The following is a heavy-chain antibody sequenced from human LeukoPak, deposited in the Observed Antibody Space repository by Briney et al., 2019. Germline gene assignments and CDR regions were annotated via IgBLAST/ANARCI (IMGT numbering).Heavy chain of an antibody. CDR2: IIPILGIA. D-gene: IGHD3-22*01. CDR3: ARERARYYDSSGYYIKYGNTAFDI. CDR1: GGTFSSYT. Sequence: SVKVSCKASGGTFSSYTISWVRQAPGQGLEWMGRIIPILGIANYAQKFQGRVTITADKSTSTANMELSSLRSEDTAVYYCARERARYYDSSGYYIKYGNTAFDIWGQGTMVTVSS. J-gene: IGHJ3*02. V-gene: IGHV1-69*04.